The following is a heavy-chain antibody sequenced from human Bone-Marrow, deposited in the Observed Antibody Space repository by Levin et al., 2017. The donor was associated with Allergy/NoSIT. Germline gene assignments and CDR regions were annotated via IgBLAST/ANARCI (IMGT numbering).Heavy chain of an antibody. V-gene: IGHV3-23*01. D-gene: IGHD6-19*01. CDR1: GFTFSSYA. Sequence: GGSLRLSCAASGFTFSSYAMSWVRQAPGKGLEWVSLISASGGSTYYADSVKGRFTISRDNSKNTLYLQTNSLRAEDTAVYYCAKGLDSSGGKFDYWGQGTLVTVSS. CDR2: ISASGGST. J-gene: IGHJ4*02. CDR3: AKGLDSSGGKFDY.